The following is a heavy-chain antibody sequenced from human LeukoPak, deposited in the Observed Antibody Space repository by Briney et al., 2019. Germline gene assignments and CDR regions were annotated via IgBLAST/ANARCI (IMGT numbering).Heavy chain of an antibody. CDR2: IVPIFGVA. Sequence: SVKVSCKASGGTFTSYAISWVRQAPGQGLEWMGRIVPIFGVANYAQKFQGRVTITADKSTSTAYMELSSLRSEDTAVYYCARVYYYDSSGYSSPWFDPWGQGTLVPVSS. J-gene: IGHJ5*02. V-gene: IGHV1-69*04. CDR3: ARVYYYDSSGYSSPWFDP. D-gene: IGHD3-22*01. CDR1: GGTFTSYA.